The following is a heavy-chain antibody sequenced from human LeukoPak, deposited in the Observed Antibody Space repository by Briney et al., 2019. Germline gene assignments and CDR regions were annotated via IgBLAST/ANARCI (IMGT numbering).Heavy chain of an antibody. V-gene: IGHV3-33*01. CDR2: IWYDGSNK. Sequence: GRSLRLSCAASGFTFSSYGMHWVRQAPGKGLEWVAVIWYDGSNKYYADSVKGRFTISRDNSKNTLYLQMNSLRAEDTAVYYCARAPPDPYYYDSSGSGLDPWAREPSSPSPQ. J-gene: IGHJ5*02. D-gene: IGHD3-22*01. CDR1: GFTFSSYG. CDR3: ARAPPDPYYYDSSGSGLDP.